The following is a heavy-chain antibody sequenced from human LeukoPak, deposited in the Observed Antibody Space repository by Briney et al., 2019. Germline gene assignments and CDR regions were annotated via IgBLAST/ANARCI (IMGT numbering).Heavy chain of an antibody. CDR2: IRYDGINK. CDR1: GFTFNSYG. Sequence: PGGSLRLSCAASGFTFNSYGMHWVRQAPGKGLEWVAYIRYDGINKHYADSVKGRFTISRDTPKNTLYLEMSSLRGEDMAVYYCAKSHVIASYVGDYWGQGTLVTVSS. J-gene: IGHJ4*02. V-gene: IGHV3-30*02. D-gene: IGHD2-21*01. CDR3: AKSHVIASYVGDY.